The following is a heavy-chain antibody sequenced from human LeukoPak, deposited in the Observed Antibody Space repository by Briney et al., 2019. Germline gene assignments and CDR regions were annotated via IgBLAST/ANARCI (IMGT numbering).Heavy chain of an antibody. CDR1: GFTFSSYE. Sequence: GGSLRLSCAASGFTFSSYEMNWVRQAPGKGLEWVSYISSSSSTIYYADSVKGRFTISRDNAKNSLYLQMNSLRAEDTAVYYCARDRYGDYVYYFDYWGQGTLVTVSS. V-gene: IGHV3-48*01. D-gene: IGHD4-17*01. CDR3: ARDRYGDYVYYFDY. CDR2: ISSSSSTI. J-gene: IGHJ4*02.